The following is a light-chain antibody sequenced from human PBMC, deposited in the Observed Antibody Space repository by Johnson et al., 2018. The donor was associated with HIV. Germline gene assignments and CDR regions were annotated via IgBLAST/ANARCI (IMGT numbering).Light chain of an antibody. CDR3: GTWDVSLNSYV. CDR1: SSKIGNNY. J-gene: IGLJ1*01. CDR2: ETN. V-gene: IGLV1-51*02. Sequence: QSVLTQPPSVSAAPGQQVTISCSGSSSKIGNNYVSWYQQLPGTAPKLLIYETNRRPSGNPDRLTGPKSSTSATLAIDGLQTGDEADYYCGTWDVSLNSYVFGTGTKVTVL.